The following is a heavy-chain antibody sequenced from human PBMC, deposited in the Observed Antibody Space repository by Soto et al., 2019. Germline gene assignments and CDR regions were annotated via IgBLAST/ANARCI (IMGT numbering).Heavy chain of an antibody. J-gene: IGHJ3*02. Sequence: SQTLSLTCAISGDSVSSNSAAWNWIRQSPSRGLEWLGRTYYRSKWYNDYAVSVKSRITINPDTSKNQFSLQLNSVTPEDTAVYYCAREGYYVFWSGYYFLGKVRDDAFDIWGQGTMVTVSS. CDR2: TYYRSKWYN. D-gene: IGHD3-3*01. CDR1: GDSVSSNSAA. CDR3: AREGYYVFWSGYYFLGKVRDDAFDI. V-gene: IGHV6-1*01.